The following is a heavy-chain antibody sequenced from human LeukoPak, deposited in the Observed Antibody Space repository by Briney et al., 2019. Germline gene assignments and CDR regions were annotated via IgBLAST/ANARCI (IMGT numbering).Heavy chain of an antibody. CDR2: IYYSGST. V-gene: IGHV4-39*07. CDR3: ARNHGSGRGEWFDP. D-gene: IGHD3-10*01. Sequence: SETLSLTCTVSGGSISSSSYYWGWIRQPPGKGLEWIGSIYYSGSTYYNPSLKSRVTISVDTSKNQFSLKMSSVTAADTAVYYCARNHGSGRGEWFDPWGQGTLVTVSS. J-gene: IGHJ5*02. CDR1: GGSISSSSYY.